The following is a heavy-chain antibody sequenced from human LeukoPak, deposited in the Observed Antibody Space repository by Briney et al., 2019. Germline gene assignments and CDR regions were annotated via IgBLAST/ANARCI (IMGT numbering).Heavy chain of an antibody. Sequence: GASVKVSCTASGYTFTSYGISWVRQAPGQGLEWMGWISAYNGNTNYAQKLQGRVTMTTDTSTSTAYMELRSLRSDDTAVYYCASNYEGYYYDSSGYNYWGQGTLVTVSS. CDR2: ISAYNGNT. V-gene: IGHV1-18*01. D-gene: IGHD3-22*01. CDR1: GYTFTSYG. J-gene: IGHJ4*02. CDR3: ASNYEGYYYDSSGYNY.